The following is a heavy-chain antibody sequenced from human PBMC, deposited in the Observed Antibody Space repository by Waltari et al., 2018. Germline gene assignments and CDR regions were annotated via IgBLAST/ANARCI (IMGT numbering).Heavy chain of an antibody. V-gene: IGHV1-69*13. CDR2: IIPIFGTA. CDR3: ARDPIYYGSGSHNWFDP. J-gene: IGHJ5*02. CDR1: GVTFSSYA. Sequence: QVQLVQSGAEVKKPGSSVKVSCKASGVTFSSYAISWVRQAPGQGLEWMGGIIPIFGTANYAQKFQGRVTITADESTSTAYMELSSLRSEDTAVYYCARDPIYYGSGSHNWFDPWGQGTLVTVSS. D-gene: IGHD3-10*01.